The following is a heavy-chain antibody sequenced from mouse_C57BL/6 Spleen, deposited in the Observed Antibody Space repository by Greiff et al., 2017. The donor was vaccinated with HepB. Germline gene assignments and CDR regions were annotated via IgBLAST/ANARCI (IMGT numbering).Heavy chain of an antibody. V-gene: IGHV1-50*01. CDR1: GYTFTSYW. CDR2: IDPSDSYT. CDR3: ARKGASVVATPDY. Sequence: VQLQQSGAELVKPGASVKLSCKASGYTFTSYWMQWVKQRPGQGLEWIGEIDPSDSYTNYNQKFKGKATLTVDTSSSTAYMQLSSLTSEDSAVYYCARKGASVVATPDYWGQGTTLTVSS. D-gene: IGHD1-1*01. J-gene: IGHJ2*01.